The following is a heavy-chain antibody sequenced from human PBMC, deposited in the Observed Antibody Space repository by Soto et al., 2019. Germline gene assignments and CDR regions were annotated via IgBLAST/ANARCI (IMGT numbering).Heavy chain of an antibody. CDR1: PYTFTNFY. D-gene: IGHD6-13*01. Sequence: ASPYTFTNFYIHWVRQAPGQGLEWMGIINPSGGSTNYAQKFQGRVIVTRDTSTSTVYMELSSLKSEDTAVYYCARNLAAGDYWGQGTLVTVSS. CDR2: INPSGGST. V-gene: IGHV1-46*01. CDR3: ARNLAAGDY. J-gene: IGHJ4*02.